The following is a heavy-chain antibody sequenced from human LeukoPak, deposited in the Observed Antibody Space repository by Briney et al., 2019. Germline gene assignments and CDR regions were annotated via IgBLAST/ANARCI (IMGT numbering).Heavy chain of an antibody. Sequence: GGSLRLSCAASGFTFSSYSMNWVRQAPGKGLEWVSSISSSSSYIYYADSVKGRFTISRDNAKNSLYLQMNSLRAEDTAVYYCARGSPGFHITMIVVVIPTSRFDYWGQGTLVTVSS. J-gene: IGHJ4*02. V-gene: IGHV3-21*01. CDR2: ISSSSSYI. CDR3: ARGSPGFHITMIVVVIPTSRFDY. CDR1: GFTFSSYS. D-gene: IGHD3-22*01.